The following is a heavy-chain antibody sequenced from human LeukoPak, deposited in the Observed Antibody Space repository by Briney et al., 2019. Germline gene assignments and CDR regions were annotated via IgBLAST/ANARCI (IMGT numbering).Heavy chain of an antibody. CDR1: GGSISSGDYY. Sequence: PSETLSLTCTVSGGSISSGDYYWSWIRQPPGKGLEWIGYIYHTGSTNYNPSLKSRVTLSVDTSKNQFSLKLSSVTAADTAVYFCARKAYNYVNFDYWGQGALVTVSS. CDR2: IYHTGST. D-gene: IGHD1-1*01. J-gene: IGHJ4*02. CDR3: ARKAYNYVNFDY. V-gene: IGHV4-61*08.